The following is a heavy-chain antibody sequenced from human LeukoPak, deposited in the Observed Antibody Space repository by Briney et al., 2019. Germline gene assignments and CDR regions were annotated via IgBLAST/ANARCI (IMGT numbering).Heavy chain of an antibody. V-gene: IGHV3-21*01. CDR3: ARGGITMVRGVISPLGDYYYYMDV. J-gene: IGHJ6*03. CDR1: GFPFSSHG. CDR2: ISGSGGST. D-gene: IGHD3-10*01. Sequence: GGSLRLSCAASGFPFSSHGMHWVRQAPGKGLEWVSAISGSGGSTYYADSVKGRFTISRDNAKNSLYLQMNSLRAEDTAVYYCARGGITMVRGVISPLGDYYYYMDVWGKGTTVTVSS.